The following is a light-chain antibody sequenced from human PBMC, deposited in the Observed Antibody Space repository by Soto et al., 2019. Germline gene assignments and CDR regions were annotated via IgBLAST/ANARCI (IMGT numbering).Light chain of an antibody. V-gene: IGLV2-14*01. CDR1: SSDVGGYNY. CDR3: SSYTSSSTVV. Sequence: QSALTQPASVSGSPGQSITISCTGTSSDVGGYNYVSWYQQHPGKAPKLMIYDVSNWPSGVSNRFSGSKSGNTGSLTISGLQAEDEADYYCSSYTSSSTVVFGGGTKLTVL. J-gene: IGLJ2*01. CDR2: DVS.